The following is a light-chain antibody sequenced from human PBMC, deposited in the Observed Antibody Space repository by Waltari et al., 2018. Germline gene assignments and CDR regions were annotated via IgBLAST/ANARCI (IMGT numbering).Light chain of an antibody. Sequence: DIQMTQSPSTLSASVGARVTITCRASQSVSFRLAWYQKKPGRATKLLIYKAATLETGFPSRFSGSGSGTVFTLTISSLQPDDFATYYCQQYDRSSPMFTFGQGTKV. J-gene: IGKJ2*01. CDR1: QSVSFR. V-gene: IGKV1-5*03. CDR3: QQYDRSSPMFT. CDR2: KAA.